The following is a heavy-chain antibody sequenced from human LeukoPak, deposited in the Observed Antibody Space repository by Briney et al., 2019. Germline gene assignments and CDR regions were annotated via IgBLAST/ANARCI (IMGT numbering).Heavy chain of an antibody. Sequence: PGGSLRLSCEASGFSFKEYSISWVRQAPGRGLKWLVYVSGSSTAIYHADSVKSRFTISRDNGKNSVYLQMTNLRGEDTAVYFCAREPRYSHYYLDVWGKGTTVTVSS. V-gene: IGHV3-48*04. CDR3: AREPRYSHYYLDV. CDR2: VSGSSTAI. CDR1: GFSFKEYS. J-gene: IGHJ6*03. D-gene: IGHD5-18*01.